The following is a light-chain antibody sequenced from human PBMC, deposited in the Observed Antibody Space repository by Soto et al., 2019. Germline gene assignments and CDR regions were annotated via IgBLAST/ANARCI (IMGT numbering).Light chain of an antibody. Sequence: QSVLTRPPSVSGAPGQRVTISCTESSSNIGAGYDVHWYQQLPGTAPKLLIYGNSNRPSGVPDRFSGSKSGTSASLAITGLQAEDEADYYCQSYDSSLSGWVFGAGTTLTVL. CDR3: QSYDSSLSGWV. J-gene: IGLJ3*02. CDR2: GNS. V-gene: IGLV1-40*01. CDR1: SSNIGAGYD.